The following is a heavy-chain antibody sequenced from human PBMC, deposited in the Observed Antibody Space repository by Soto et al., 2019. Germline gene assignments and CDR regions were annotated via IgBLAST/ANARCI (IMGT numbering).Heavy chain of an antibody. CDR3: VKDTPAWRQVWGYDY. D-gene: IGHD5-18*01. CDR2: INPGSGAT. CDR1: GYTFTDYY. Sequence: ASVKVSCKASGYTFTDYYIHWVRQAPGQGLDWMGFINPGSGATNYAQRFQGRVTMTRDTSTNTAYVDLSRLTSDDTAVYYCVKDTPAWRQVWGYDYWGQGALVTVSS. J-gene: IGHJ4*02. V-gene: IGHV1-2*02.